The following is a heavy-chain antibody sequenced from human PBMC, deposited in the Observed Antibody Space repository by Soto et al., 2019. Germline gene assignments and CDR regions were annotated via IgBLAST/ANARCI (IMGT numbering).Heavy chain of an antibody. CDR1: GFSFSTYG. Sequence: GGSLRLSCEASGFSFSTYGMHWVRQAPGKGLEWLAVISFDGNKKDYADSVKGRFTISRDNSKKKLFLQINSVRAEDTAVYYCAKERLVVIPTGHQGYLDSWGQGTLVTVSS. CDR2: ISFDGNKK. V-gene: IGHV3-30*18. D-gene: IGHD2-2*01. CDR3: AKERLVVIPTGHQGYLDS. J-gene: IGHJ4*02.